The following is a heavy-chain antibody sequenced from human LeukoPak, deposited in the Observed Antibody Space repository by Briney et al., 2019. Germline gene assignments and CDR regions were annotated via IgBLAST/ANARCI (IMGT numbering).Heavy chain of an antibody. V-gene: IGHV1-69*06. CDR3: ARARGSTYYYGSGPYYYYGMDV. CDR1: GGTFSSYA. Sequence: SVKVSCKASGGTFSSYAISWARQAPGQGLEWMGGIIPIFGTANYAQKFQGRVTITADKSTSTAYMELSSLRSEDTAVYYCARARGSTYYYGSGPYYYYGMDVWGKGTTVTVSS. CDR2: IIPIFGTA. D-gene: IGHD3-10*01. J-gene: IGHJ6*04.